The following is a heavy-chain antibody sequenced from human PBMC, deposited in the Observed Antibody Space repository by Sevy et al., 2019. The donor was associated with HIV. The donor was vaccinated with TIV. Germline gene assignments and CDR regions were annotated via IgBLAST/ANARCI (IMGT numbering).Heavy chain of an antibody. J-gene: IGHJ4*02. CDR3: ATALGDQLPFDF. Sequence: ASVKVSCKVSEYTFTELSMHWVRQAPGKGLEWMGGFDPEDGETIYAQKFQGRVTMTEDTSTETAYMELSSLRSEDTAVYDCATALGDQLPFDFWGQRTLVTVSS. D-gene: IGHD3-16*01. CDR2: FDPEDGET. V-gene: IGHV1-24*01. CDR1: EYTFTELS.